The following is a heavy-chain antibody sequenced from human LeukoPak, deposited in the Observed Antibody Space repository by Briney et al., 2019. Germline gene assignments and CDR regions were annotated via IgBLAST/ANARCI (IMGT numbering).Heavy chain of an antibody. CDR2: ISGSGGST. D-gene: IGHD6-13*01. V-gene: IGHV3-23*01. J-gene: IGHJ4*02. CDR3: AKDTSRIAAAAGPTFDY. CDR1: GFTFSSYA. Sequence: GGSLRLSCAASGFTFSSYAMGWVRQAPGKGLEWVSAISGSGGSTYYADSVKGRFTISRDNSKNTLYLQMNSLRAEDTAVYYCAKDTSRIAAAAGPTFDYWGQGTLVTVSS.